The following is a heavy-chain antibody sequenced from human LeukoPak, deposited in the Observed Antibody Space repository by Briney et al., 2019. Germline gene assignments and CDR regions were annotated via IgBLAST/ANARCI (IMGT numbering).Heavy chain of an antibody. J-gene: IGHJ6*03. CDR1: GGSISISSYY. CDR3: ARHRVVEFYYYYMDV. Sequence: PSETLSLTCTDSGGSISISSYYWGWIRQPPGKGLEWNVSIYYSGSTYYNPSLKSRVTISVDTSKNQFSLKLSSVTAADTAVYYYARHRVVEFYYYYMDVWGKGTTVTVSS. D-gene: IGHD2-15*01. V-gene: IGHV4-39*01. CDR2: IYYSGST.